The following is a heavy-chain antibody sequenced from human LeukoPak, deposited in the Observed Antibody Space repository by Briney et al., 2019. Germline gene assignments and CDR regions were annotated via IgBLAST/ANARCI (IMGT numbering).Heavy chain of an antibody. J-gene: IGHJ5*02. V-gene: IGHV3-69-1*02. CDR2: ISANNNM. CDR1: EFTFNSYA. D-gene: IGHD2-15*01. CDR3: AREDCSEVRCYGAPDA. Sequence: GGSLRLSCVASEFTFNSYAMTWVRQAPGKGLEWVSSISANNNMYYADSVKGRFTISRDDAKNSLSLQMNSLRGEDTAIYYCAREDCSEVRCYGAPDAWGQGTRVTVSS.